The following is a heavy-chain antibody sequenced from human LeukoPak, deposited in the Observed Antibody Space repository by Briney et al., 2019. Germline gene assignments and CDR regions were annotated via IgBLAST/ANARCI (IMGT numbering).Heavy chain of an antibody. CDR3: ARVNIGEIAFDY. Sequence: PSETLSLTCTVSGGSISSYYWSWIRQPPGKGLEWIGYIYYGGSTNYNPSLKSRVTISVDTSKNQFSLKLSSVTAADTAVYYCARVNIGEIAFDYWGQGTLVTVSS. J-gene: IGHJ4*02. V-gene: IGHV4-59*01. D-gene: IGHD3-10*01. CDR1: GGSISSYY. CDR2: IYYGGST.